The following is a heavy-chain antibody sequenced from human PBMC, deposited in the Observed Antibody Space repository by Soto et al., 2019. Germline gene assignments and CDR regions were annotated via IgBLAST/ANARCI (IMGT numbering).Heavy chain of an antibody. Sequence: QVQLVQSGAEVKKPGSSVKVSCKASGGTFSSYAISWVRQAPGQGLEWMGGIIPIFGTANYAQKFQGRVTITADESTSTAYMELSSLRSEDTAVYYCAREGYSSSWYGTSAEYFQHWGQGTLVTVSS. CDR3: AREGYSSSWYGTSAEYFQH. V-gene: IGHV1-69*12. CDR1: GGTFSSYA. CDR2: IIPIFGTA. J-gene: IGHJ1*01. D-gene: IGHD6-13*01.